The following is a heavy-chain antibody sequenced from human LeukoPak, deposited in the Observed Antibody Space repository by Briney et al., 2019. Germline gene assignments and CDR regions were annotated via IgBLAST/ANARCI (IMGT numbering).Heavy chain of an antibody. D-gene: IGHD3-3*01. Sequence: GGSLRLSCAASGFTFDDHAMHWVRQAPGKGLEWVSGISWNSGSIGYADSVKGRFTISRDNAKNSLYLQMNSLRAEDTALYYCAKDPTIFGVAINPVFDYWGQGTLVTVSS. CDR2: ISWNSGSI. CDR3: AKDPTIFGVAINPVFDY. J-gene: IGHJ4*02. CDR1: GFTFDDHA. V-gene: IGHV3-9*01.